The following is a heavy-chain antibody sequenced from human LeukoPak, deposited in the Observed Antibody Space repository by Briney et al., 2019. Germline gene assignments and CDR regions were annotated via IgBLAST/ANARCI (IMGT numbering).Heavy chain of an antibody. J-gene: IGHJ4*02. CDR2: ISAYNGNT. D-gene: IGHD3-9*01. V-gene: IGHV1-18*01. Sequence: ASVKVSCKASGYTFTSCGISWVRQAPGQGLEWMGWISAYNGNTNYAQKLQGRVTMTTDTSTSTAYMELRSLRSDDTAVYYCATGKYYDILTGYYEDLRYWGQGTLVTVSS. CDR3: ATGKYYDILTGYYEDLRY. CDR1: GYTFTSCG.